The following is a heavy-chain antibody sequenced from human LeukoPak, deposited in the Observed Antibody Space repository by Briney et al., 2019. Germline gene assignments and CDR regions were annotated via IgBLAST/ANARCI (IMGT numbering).Heavy chain of an antibody. V-gene: IGHV4-59*01. J-gene: IGHJ4*02. D-gene: IGHD6-19*01. CDR2: IYSGGST. CDR3: ARSPLIPSGWLGFDY. CDR1: GDSISNYY. Sequence: PSETLSLTCTVSGDSISNYYWSWNRQSPGTGLEWIGYIYSGGSTNYNPSLESRVTISIDTSKNQFSLKLRSVSAADTAVYYCARSPLIPSGWLGFDYWGQGTLVTVSS.